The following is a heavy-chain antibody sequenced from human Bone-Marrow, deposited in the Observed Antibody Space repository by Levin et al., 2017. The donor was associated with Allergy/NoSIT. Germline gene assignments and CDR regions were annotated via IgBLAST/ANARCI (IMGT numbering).Heavy chain of an antibody. CDR3: ARAYYGARPAYFDY. J-gene: IGHJ4*02. V-gene: IGHV4-39*07. CDR2: IYYSGST. D-gene: IGHD4-17*01. Sequence: SQTLSLTCTVSGGSISSSSYYWGWIRQPPGKGLEWIGSIYYSGSTYYNPSLKSRVTISVDTSKNQFSLKLSSVTAADTAVYYCARAYYGARPAYFDYWGQGTLVTVSS. CDR1: GGSISSSSYY.